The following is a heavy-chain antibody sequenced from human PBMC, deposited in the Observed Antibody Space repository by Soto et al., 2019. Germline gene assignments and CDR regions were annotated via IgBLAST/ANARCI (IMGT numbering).Heavy chain of an antibody. J-gene: IGHJ5*02. CDR3: ARENTISNWFDP. V-gene: IGHV4-30-2*01. CDR2: IYHSGST. D-gene: IGHD3-3*01. Sequence: SETLSLTCAVSGGSISSGGYSWSWIRQPPGKGLEWIGYIYHSGSTYYNPPLKSRVTISVDRSKNQFSLKLSSVTAADTAVYYCARENTISNWFDPWGQGTLVTVSS. CDR1: GGSISSGGYS.